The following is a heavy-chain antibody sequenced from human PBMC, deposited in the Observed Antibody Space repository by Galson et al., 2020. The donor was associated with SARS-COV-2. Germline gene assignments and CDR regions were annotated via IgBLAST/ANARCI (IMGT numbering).Heavy chain of an antibody. D-gene: IGHD3-16*01. V-gene: IGHV5-10-1*01. CDR1: GFSFTSYW. J-gene: IGHJ6*02. CDR3: ARQDWAFGYYYYGMDV. CDR2: NDPSDSYT. Sequence: HGESLKISCKGSGFSFTSYWISWVRQMPGKGLEWMGRNDPSDSYTNYSPSFQGHVTISADKSISTAYLQWSSLKASDTAMYYCARQDWAFGYYYYGMDVWGQGTTVTVSS.